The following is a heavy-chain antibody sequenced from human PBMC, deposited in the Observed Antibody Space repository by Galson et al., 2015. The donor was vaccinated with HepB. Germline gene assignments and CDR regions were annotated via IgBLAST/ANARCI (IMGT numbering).Heavy chain of an antibody. CDR2: INPNSGGT. V-gene: IGHV1-2*02. D-gene: IGHD3-3*01. J-gene: IGHJ5*02. CDR3: ARDRARRPFGGRVKNWFDP. Sequence: SVTVSCKASGSTFTGYYMHWVRQAPGQGLECMGWINPNSGGTNYAQKFQGRVTMTRDTSISTAYMELSRLRSDDTAVYYCARDRARRPFGGRVKNWFDPWGQGTLVTVSS. CDR1: GSTFTGYY.